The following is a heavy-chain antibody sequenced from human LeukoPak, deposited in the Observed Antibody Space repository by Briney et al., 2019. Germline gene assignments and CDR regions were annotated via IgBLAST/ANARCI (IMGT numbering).Heavy chain of an antibody. D-gene: IGHD6-19*01. J-gene: IGHJ5*02. CDR3: ARGHLGSGRWFDP. CDR1: GGSISSYY. V-gene: IGHV4-59*12. CDR2: IYYTGRT. Sequence: KPSETLSLTCTVPGGSISSYYWSWIRQPPGKGLEWIGYIYYTGRTNYNPSLKSRVTLSIDTSKNQFSLNLSSVTAADTAVYYCARGHLGSGRWFDPWGQGTLVTVSS.